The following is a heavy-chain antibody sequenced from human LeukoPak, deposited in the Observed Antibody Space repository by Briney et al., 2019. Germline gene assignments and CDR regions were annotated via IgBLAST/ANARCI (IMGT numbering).Heavy chain of an antibody. CDR1: GFTFSSYG. CDR3: ARDGLYSGSYEARLADLDY. CDR2: IWYDGSNK. J-gene: IGHJ4*02. V-gene: IGHV3-33*01. Sequence: GGSLRLSCAASGFTFSSYGMHWVRQAPGKGLEWVAVIWYDGSNKYYADSVKGRFTISRDNSKNTLYLQMNSLRAEDTAVYYCARDGLYSGSYEARLADLDYWGQGTLVTVSS. D-gene: IGHD1-26*01.